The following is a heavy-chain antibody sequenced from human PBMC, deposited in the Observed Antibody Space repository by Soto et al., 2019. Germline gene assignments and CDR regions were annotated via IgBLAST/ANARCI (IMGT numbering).Heavy chain of an antibody. V-gene: IGHV1-46*01. CDR2: INPSGGST. CDR1: GYTFTSYY. Sequence: GASVKVSCKASGYTFTSYYMHWVRQAPGQGLEWMGIINPSGGSTSYAQKFQGRVTMTRDTSTSTVYMELSSLRSEDTAVYYCARGVGEDIVVVPAAIKTAYYYYGMDVWGQGTTVTV. D-gene: IGHD2-2*02. CDR3: ARGVGEDIVVVPAAIKTAYYYYGMDV. J-gene: IGHJ6*02.